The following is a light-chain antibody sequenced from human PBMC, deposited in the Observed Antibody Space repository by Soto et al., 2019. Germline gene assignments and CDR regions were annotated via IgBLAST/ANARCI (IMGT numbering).Light chain of an antibody. V-gene: IGLV2-11*01. CDR2: DVN. Sequence: QSVLTQPRSVSGSPGLSVTISCTGSSSDVGAYNYVSWYQQHPGKGPKLIIYDVNKRPSGVPDRFSGSKSGNTASLTISGLQAEDEADYYCCSYAGSDTYVVFGGGTKLTVL. J-gene: IGLJ2*01. CDR1: SSDVGAYNY. CDR3: CSYAGSDTYVV.